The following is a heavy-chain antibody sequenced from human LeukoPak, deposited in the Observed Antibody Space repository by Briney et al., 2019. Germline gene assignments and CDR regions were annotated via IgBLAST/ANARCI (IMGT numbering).Heavy chain of an antibody. D-gene: IGHD4-17*01. CDR3: ARGRTGDYDS. Sequence: PSQTLSLTCTVSDNSISSGDYYWTWIRQPPGKGLEWIGCIYDSENTYRNPSLRSRLVISLDTSKNQFSMRLSSMTAADTAVYFCARGRTGDYDSWGQGTLVIVSS. J-gene: IGHJ5*01. CDR2: IYDSENT. V-gene: IGHV4-30-4*01. CDR1: DNSISSGDYY.